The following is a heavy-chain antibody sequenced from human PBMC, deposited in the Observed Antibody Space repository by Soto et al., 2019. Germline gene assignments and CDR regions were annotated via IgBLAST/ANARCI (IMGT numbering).Heavy chain of an antibody. CDR2: IYSGGST. CDR1: GFTVSSNY. J-gene: IGHJ4*02. Sequence: SLRLSCAASGFTVSSNYMSWVRQAPGKGLEWVSVIYSGGSTYYADSVKGRFTISRDNSKNTLYLQMNSLRAEDTAVYYCARDVAGRYYFDYWGQGTLVTVSS. CDR3: ARDVAGRYYFDY. V-gene: IGHV3-53*01. D-gene: IGHD2-21*01.